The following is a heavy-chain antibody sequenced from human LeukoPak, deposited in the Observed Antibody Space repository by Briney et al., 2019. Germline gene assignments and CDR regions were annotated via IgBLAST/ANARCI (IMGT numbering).Heavy chain of an antibody. V-gene: IGHV3-53*01. CDR1: GFTFNTHN. J-gene: IGHJ3*02. D-gene: IGHD6-19*01. CDR2: IYSGGST. CDR3: ARVWQWLGFDAFDI. Sequence: GGSLRLSCTASGFTFNTHNMIWVRQAPGKGLEWVSVIYSGGSTYYADSVKGRFTISRDNSKNTLYLQMNSLRAEDTAVYYCARVWQWLGFDAFDIWGQGTMVTVSS.